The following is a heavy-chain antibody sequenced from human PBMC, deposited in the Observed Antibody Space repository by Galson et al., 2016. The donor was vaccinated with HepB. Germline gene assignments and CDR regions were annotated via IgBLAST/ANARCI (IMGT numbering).Heavy chain of an antibody. J-gene: IGHJ6*02. CDR3: GVGQLSNYGMDV. D-gene: IGHD2-2*01. V-gene: IGHV1-18*01. CDR2: ISAYNGNT. CDR1: GYTFTNYG. Sequence: VSCKASGYTFTNYGISWVRQAPGQGLEWMGWISAYNGNTNYAQKLQGRVTMTTDRSTSTVYMELRSLRSDDTAVYYCGVGQLSNYGMDVWGQGTTVTVSS.